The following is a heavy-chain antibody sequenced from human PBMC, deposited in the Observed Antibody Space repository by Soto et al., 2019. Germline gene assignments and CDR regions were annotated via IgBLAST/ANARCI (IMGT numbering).Heavy chain of an antibody. CDR3: ARGGNWVDY. D-gene: IGHD1-1*01. V-gene: IGHV3-7*03. CDR2: IKQDASEK. J-gene: IGHJ4*02. CDR1: GFNFVNYW. Sequence: VQLVESGGGVVQPGRSLRLSCAASGFNFVNYWMSWVRQAPGKGLEWVANIKQDASEKDYVDSVKGRFTIFRDNAKNSLYLQMNSLRVEDTAVYYCARGGNWVDYWGQGALVTVSS.